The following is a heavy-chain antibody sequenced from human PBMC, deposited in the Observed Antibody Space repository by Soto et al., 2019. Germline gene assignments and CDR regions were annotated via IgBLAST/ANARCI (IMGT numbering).Heavy chain of an antibody. CDR3: ERNGIEYYDSSGWFDP. CDR1: GGTFSSYA. CDR2: LIPIFGTA. J-gene: IGHJ5*02. V-gene: IGHV1-69*12. D-gene: IGHD3-22*01. Sequence: QVQLVQSGAEVKKPGSSVKVSCKASGGTFSSYAISWVLQAPGQGLEWMGGLIPIFGTANYAQKFQGRVTITADESTSTAYMELRSLTTEDTDIYYCERNGIEYYDSSGWFDPWGQGALVTDSS.